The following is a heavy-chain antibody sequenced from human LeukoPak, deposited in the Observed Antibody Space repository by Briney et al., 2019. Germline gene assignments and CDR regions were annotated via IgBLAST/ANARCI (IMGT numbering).Heavy chain of an antibody. CDR1: GFTFSSYA. CDR3: AKDKEAFIAAAGEIFDY. Sequence: GGSLRLSCAASGFTFSSYAMSWVRQAPGKGLEWVSAISGSGGSTYYADSVKGRFTISRDNSKNSLYLQMNSLRTEDTALYYCAKDKEAFIAAAGEIFDYWGQGTLVTVSS. J-gene: IGHJ4*02. V-gene: IGHV3-23*01. CDR2: ISGSGGST. D-gene: IGHD6-13*01.